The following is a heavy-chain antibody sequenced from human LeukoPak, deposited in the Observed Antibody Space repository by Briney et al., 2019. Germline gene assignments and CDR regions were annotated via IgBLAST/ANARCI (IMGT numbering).Heavy chain of an antibody. V-gene: IGHV1-2*02. CDR1: GYTFTVYY. D-gene: IGHD2-8*02. CDR3: ARDTGAPYYFDY. Sequence: VASVKGSCKASGYTFTVYYMHWLRQAPGQGLEWMGWINPSSGGTHYAQRFQGRVTMTRDTSITTAYMELSRLTSDDTAVYFCARDTGAPYYFDYWGQGTLVTVSS. J-gene: IGHJ4*02. CDR2: INPSSGGT.